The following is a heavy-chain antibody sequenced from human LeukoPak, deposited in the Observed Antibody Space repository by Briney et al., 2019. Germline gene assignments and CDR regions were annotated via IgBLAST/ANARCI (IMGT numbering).Heavy chain of an antibody. CDR2: ITSSGFTT. CDR1: GFTFSSYE. J-gene: IGHJ6*03. CDR3: ATDPDYGDYMDV. Sequence: PGGSLRLSCAASGFTFSSYEMNWVRQAPGKGLEWLSYITSSGFTTYYADSVKGRFAISRDNAKNSLYSQMNSLRAEDTAIYYCATDPDYGDYMDVWGKGTTVTVSS. D-gene: IGHD4-17*01. V-gene: IGHV3-48*03.